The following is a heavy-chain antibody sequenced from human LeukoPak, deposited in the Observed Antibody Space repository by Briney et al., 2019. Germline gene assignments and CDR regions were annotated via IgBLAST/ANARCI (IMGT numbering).Heavy chain of an antibody. D-gene: IGHD1-26*01. Sequence: GGSLRLSCAASGFTFSSYSMNWVRQAPGKGLEWVSHITASGTAMFYADPVKGRFTISRDNAKNSLYLQMNSLRDEDTAVYYCASSGSYRFDYWGQGTLVTVSS. CDR1: GFTFSSYS. CDR3: ASSGSYRFDY. V-gene: IGHV3-48*02. J-gene: IGHJ4*02. CDR2: ITASGTAM.